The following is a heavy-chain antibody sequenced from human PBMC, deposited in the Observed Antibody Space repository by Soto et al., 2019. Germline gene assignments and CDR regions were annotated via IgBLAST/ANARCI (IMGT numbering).Heavy chain of an antibody. D-gene: IGHD1-1*01. V-gene: IGHV1-18*01. CDR3: ARDWKGAEGFDP. J-gene: IGHJ5*02. CDR2: IGADNGAT. CDR1: GYTFSTYG. Sequence: QVQLVQSGAEVKKPGASVKVSCKASGYTFSTYGFSWVRQAPGQGLEWMGWIGADNGATNYAQNFQGRVTMTTDTSTTTSYMELRSLTSDDTAVYFCARDWKGAEGFDPWGQGTLVTVSS.